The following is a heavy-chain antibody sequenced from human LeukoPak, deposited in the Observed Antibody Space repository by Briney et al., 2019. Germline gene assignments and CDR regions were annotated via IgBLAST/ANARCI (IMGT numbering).Heavy chain of an antibody. D-gene: IGHD1-7*01. CDR1: GCTFTSYY. Sequence: ASVKVSCKASGCTFTSYYMHWVRQAPGQGLEWMGIINPSGGSTSYAQKFQGRVTMTRDTSTSTVYMELSSLRSEDTAVYYCAREDDNETGTTKFDYWGQGTLVTVSS. CDR2: INPSGGST. J-gene: IGHJ4*02. CDR3: AREDDNETGTTKFDY. V-gene: IGHV1-46*01.